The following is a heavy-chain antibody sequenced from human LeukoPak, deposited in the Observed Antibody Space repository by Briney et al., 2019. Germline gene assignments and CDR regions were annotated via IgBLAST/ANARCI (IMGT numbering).Heavy chain of an antibody. D-gene: IGHD5-18*01. CDR2: INHSGSS. J-gene: IGHJ3*02. CDR1: GGSFSGFH. Sequence: SETLSLTCAIYGGSFSGFHWSWIRQPPGKGLEWIGEINHSGSSSYKPSLKSRVTISLDTSENQFSLKLSSVTAADTAVYYCARAPVRAYSYGLVSLDAFDIWGQGTMVTVSS. CDR3: ARAPVRAYSYGLVSLDAFDI. V-gene: IGHV4-34*01.